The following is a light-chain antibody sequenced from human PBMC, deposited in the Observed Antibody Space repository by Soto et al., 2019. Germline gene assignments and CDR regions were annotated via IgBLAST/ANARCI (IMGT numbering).Light chain of an antibody. V-gene: IGLV2-14*03. CDR2: DVS. CDR1: SSDIGGYNY. J-gene: IGLJ2*01. CDR3: SSYTSSRTVV. Sequence: QSVLTQPASVSGSPGQSITISCTGTSSDIGGYNYVSWYQQHPGKAPQLMIYDVSNRPSGVSNRFSGSKSGNTASLTISGLQAEDEADYYCSSYTSSRTVVFGGGTKVTVL.